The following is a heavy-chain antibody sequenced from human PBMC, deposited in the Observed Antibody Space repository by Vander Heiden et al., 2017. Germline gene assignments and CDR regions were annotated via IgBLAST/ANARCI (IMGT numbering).Heavy chain of an antibody. V-gene: IGHV2-5*02. J-gene: IGHJ4*02. Sequence: QITLKESGPTLVKPTQTLTLTCTFSGFSLSTSAVGVGLIRTPPGKALEWLALIYWDDDRRDSPALKSRLTITKHTSKKKGVLTVTNMEPVYTATYYFAHCSDSSGYFFLGGQGTMVTVSS. CDR1: GFSLSTSAVG. D-gene: IGHD3-22*01. CDR2: IYWDDDR. CDR3: AHCSDSSGYFFL.